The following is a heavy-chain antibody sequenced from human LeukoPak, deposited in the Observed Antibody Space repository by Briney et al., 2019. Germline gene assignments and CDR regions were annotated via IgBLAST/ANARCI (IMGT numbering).Heavy chain of an antibody. Sequence: SETLSLTCTVSGGSISSSSYYWGWIRQPPGKGLEWIGSIYYSGSTYYNPSLKSRVTISVDTSKNQFSLKLSSLTAADTAVYYCARAPFGYSGSWYTPTIYFDYWGQGTLVTVSP. D-gene: IGHD6-13*01. CDR1: GGSISSSSYY. CDR3: ARAPFGYSGSWYTPTIYFDY. CDR2: IYYSGST. V-gene: IGHV4-39*01. J-gene: IGHJ4*02.